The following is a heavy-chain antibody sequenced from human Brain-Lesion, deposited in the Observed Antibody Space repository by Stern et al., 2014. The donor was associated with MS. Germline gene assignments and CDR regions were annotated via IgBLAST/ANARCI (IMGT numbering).Heavy chain of an antibody. CDR3: AGEEDIRYCSGGSCTGNWFDP. CDR2: IYYSGNT. Sequence: VQLLESGPGLVKPSETLSLTCTVAGGSVSSTSYAWAWIRKPPGKGLEWIGTIYYSGNTYYSPSLKSRLTISLDTSKNQFSLQLRSVTAADTAVYYCAGEEDIRYCSGGSCTGNWFDPWGQGTLVTVSS. D-gene: IGHD2-15*01. V-gene: IGHV4-39*01. CDR1: GGSVSSTSYA. J-gene: IGHJ5*02.